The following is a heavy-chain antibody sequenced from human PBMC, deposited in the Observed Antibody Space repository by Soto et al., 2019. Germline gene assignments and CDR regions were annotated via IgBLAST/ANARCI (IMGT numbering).Heavy chain of an antibody. D-gene: IGHD3-10*01. CDR2: ISSSGSTI. J-gene: IGHJ4*02. V-gene: IGHV3-11*01. CDR3: AKKVNSGPGSQYFDY. CDR1: GFTFSDYY. Sequence: GGSLRLSCAASGFTFSDYYMSWIRQAPGKGLEWVSYISSSGSTIYYADSVKGRFTISRDNAKNSLYLQMNSLRAEDTAIYYCAKKVNSGPGSQYFDYWGQGTLVTV.